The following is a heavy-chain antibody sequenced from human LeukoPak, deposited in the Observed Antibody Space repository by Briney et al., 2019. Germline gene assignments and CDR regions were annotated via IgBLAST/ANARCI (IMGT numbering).Heavy chain of an antibody. CDR1: GFTFSGSA. CDR2: IRSKANGYAT. V-gene: IGHV3-73*01. Sequence: GGSLKLSCAASGFTFSGSAMHWVRQASGKGLEWVGRIRSKANGYATAYAASVKGRFTISIDDSKNTAYLQMNSLKTGDTAVYYCNRPGYCSGGSCDIVDYGMDVWGQGTTVTVSS. D-gene: IGHD2-15*01. CDR3: NRPGYCSGGSCDIVDYGMDV. J-gene: IGHJ6*02.